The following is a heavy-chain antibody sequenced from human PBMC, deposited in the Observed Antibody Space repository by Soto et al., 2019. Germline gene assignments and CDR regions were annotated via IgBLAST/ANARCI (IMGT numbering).Heavy chain of an antibody. CDR1: GGTFSSYA. CDR3: ARVRGSNYAHDGMAG. D-gene: IGHD1-26*01. CDR2: IIPIFGTT. Sequence: QVQLVQSGAEVKKPGSSVKVSCKASGGTFSSYAINWGRQAPEQGLAWMGGIIPIFGTTNYAQKFQGRVTITADESTRPTYTELSSLRSEDAAVYYWARVRGSNYAHDGMAGWGKGTTVTV. J-gene: IGHJ6*04. V-gene: IGHV1-69*01.